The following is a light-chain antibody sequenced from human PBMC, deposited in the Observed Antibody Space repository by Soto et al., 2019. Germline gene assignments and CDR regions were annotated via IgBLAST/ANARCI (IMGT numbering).Light chain of an antibody. CDR2: GNR. Sequence: QSVLTQPPSVSGAPGQRVTLSCTGNTSNLGAGYDVHWYQQLPGAAPKLVIFGNRNRPSGVPERFSGPKSGTSASLAITGLQAEDEADYYCQAYDYSLTASVFGGGTKLTVL. J-gene: IGLJ3*02. V-gene: IGLV1-40*01. CDR1: TSNLGAGYD. CDR3: QAYDYSLTASV.